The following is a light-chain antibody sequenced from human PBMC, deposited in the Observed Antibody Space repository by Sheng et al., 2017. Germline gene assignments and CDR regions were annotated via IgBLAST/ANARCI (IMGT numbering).Light chain of an antibody. CDR3: LVYMGSGKRL. CDR1: SGSDSTTYH. CDR2: STN. V-gene: IGLV8-61*01. J-gene: IGLJ3*02. Sequence: QTVVTQEPSVSVSPGGTVTLTCGLSSGSDSTTYHPSWYQQTPGQAPRPLIFSTNTRSSGVPDRFSGSILGNKAALTITGAQAEDEAFYYCLVYMGSGKRLFGGGTKVTVL.